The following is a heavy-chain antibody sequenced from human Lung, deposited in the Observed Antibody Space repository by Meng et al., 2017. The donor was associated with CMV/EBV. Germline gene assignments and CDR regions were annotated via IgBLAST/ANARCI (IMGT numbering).Heavy chain of an antibody. CDR2: TYYRSKWYN. CDR1: GDSVSSNSAA. D-gene: IGHD3-10*01. CDR3: ARFGTVGAGSGVYFDY. Sequence: SQTLSLTXAISGDSVSSNSAAWNWIRQSPSRGLEWLGRTYYRSKWYNDYAVSVKSRITINPDTSKNQFSLQLNSVTPEDTAVYYCARFGTVGAGSGVYFDYWGQGTLVXVSS. J-gene: IGHJ4*02. V-gene: IGHV6-1*01.